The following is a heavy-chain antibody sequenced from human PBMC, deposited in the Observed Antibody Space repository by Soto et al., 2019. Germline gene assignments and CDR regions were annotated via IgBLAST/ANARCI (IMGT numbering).Heavy chain of an antibody. CDR1: RGTFNTSP. V-gene: IGHV1-69*01. CDR3: ATPHLRGRHYDFRSPPTASLYHYGLGV. J-gene: IGHJ6*02. CDR2: ILPVFGMV. D-gene: IGHD3-3*01. Sequence: QVQLAQSGAEVKKPGSSVRVSCQTSRGTFNTSPISWMRQAPGQGLEWLGDILPVFGMVNYAQQFQDRLHSTADESTTSVCMEVSRLTPEDTAVYFCATPHLRGRHYDFRSPPTASLYHYGLGVWGQGTTVIVSS.